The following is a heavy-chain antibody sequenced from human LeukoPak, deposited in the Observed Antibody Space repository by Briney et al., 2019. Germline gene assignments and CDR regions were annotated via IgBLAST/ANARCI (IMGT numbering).Heavy chain of an antibody. V-gene: IGHV1-8*01. D-gene: IGHD3-10*01. CDR2: MKPNSGNT. CDR1: GYTFTSYD. Sequence: ASVKVSCKASGYTFTSYDINWVRQATGQGLEWMGWMKPNSGNTGYAQKFQDRVTMTSNTSISTAYMELSSLRSEDTDVYYCARGRRDSRQFDYWGQGTLVTVSS. J-gene: IGHJ4*02. CDR3: ARGRRDSRQFDY.